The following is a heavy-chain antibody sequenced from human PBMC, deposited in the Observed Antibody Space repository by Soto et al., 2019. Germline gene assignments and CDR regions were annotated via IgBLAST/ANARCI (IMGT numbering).Heavy chain of an antibody. CDR1: GGSINAGDYY. CDR3: ARERSQFCSGGSCVAGY. CDR2: IYYSGYT. Sequence: SETLSLTCTVSGGSINAGDYYWSWIRQPPGEGLEWIGCIYYSGYTYYNPSLESRVSISVDRSKNQFSLKLSSVTAADTAVYYCARERSQFCSGGSCVAGYWGQGTLVTVSS. J-gene: IGHJ4*02. V-gene: IGHV4-30-4*01. D-gene: IGHD2-15*01.